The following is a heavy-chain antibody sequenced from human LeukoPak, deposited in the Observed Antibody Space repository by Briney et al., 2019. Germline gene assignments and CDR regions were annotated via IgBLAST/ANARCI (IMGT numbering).Heavy chain of an antibody. J-gene: IGHJ3*02. Sequence: SETLSLTCTVSGGSISSYYWSWIRQPPGKGLEWIGYIYYSGSTNYNPSLKSRVTISVDTSKNQFSLKLSSVTAADTAVYYCARAGELQSVDDAFDIWGQGTMVTVSS. CDR1: GGSISSYY. V-gene: IGHV4-59*12. CDR3: ARAGELQSVDDAFDI. CDR2: IYYSGST. D-gene: IGHD1-26*01.